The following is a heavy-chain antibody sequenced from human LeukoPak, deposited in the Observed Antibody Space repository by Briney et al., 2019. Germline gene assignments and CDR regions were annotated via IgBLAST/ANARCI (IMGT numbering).Heavy chain of an antibody. Sequence: SETLSLTCAVSGYSISSGYYWGWIRQPPGKGLEWIGSIYHSGSTYYNPSLKSRVTISVDTSKNQFSLKLSSVTAADTAVYYCARHSVGHAVVPAAIRGYYYYYMDVWGKGTTVTVSS. V-gene: IGHV4-38-2*01. CDR2: IYHSGST. CDR1: GYSISSGYY. D-gene: IGHD2-2*02. J-gene: IGHJ6*03. CDR3: ARHSVGHAVVPAAIRGYYYYYMDV.